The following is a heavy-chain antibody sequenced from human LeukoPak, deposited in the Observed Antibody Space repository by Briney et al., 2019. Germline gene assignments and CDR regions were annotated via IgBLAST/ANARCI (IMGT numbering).Heavy chain of an antibody. CDR3: ARTWIQLGNFDY. D-gene: IGHD5-18*01. V-gene: IGHV1-2*02. Sequence: ASVKVSCKASGYTFTGYYMHWVRQAPGQGLEWMGWINPNSGGTNYAQKFQGRVTMTRDTSISTAYMELSRLRSDDTAVYYWARTWIQLGNFDYWGQGTLVTVSS. CDR1: GYTFTGYY. J-gene: IGHJ4*02. CDR2: INPNSGGT.